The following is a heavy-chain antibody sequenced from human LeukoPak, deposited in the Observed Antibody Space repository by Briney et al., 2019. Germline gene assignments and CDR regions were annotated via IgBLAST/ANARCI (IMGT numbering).Heavy chain of an antibody. D-gene: IGHD3-16*01. J-gene: IGHJ4*02. CDR3: AREIYDDVDY. CDR2: INPNRGGT. CDR1: GYTFTGYY. Sequence: ASVKVSCKASGYTFTGYYMHWVRQAAGQGREWMGWINPNRGGTNYAQKFQGRVTMTRDTSISTAYMELSRLRSDDTAVYYCAREIYDDVDYWGQGTLVTVSS. V-gene: IGHV1-2*02.